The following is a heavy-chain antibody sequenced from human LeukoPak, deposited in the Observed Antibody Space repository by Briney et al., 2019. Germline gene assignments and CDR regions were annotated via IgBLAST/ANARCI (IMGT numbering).Heavy chain of an antibody. D-gene: IGHD3-10*01. CDR1: GFTFSSYA. J-gene: IGHJ3*02. V-gene: IGHV3-48*03. CDR2: ISSSGSTI. CDR3: ARESSWFGDAFDI. Sequence: GGSLRLSCAASGFTFSSYAMNWVRQAPGKGLEWVSYISSSGSTIYYADSVKGRFTISRDNAKNSLYLQMNSLRAEDTAVYYCARESSWFGDAFDIWGQGTMVTVSS.